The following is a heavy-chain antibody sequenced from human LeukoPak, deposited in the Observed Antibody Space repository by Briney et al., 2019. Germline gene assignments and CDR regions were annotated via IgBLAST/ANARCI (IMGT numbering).Heavy chain of an antibody. J-gene: IGHJ4*02. CDR3: ARDAGIYYDSSGYYDY. CDR1: GYTFTSYG. Sequence: ASVKVSCKASGYTFTSYGISWVRPAPGQGLEWMGWISAYNGNTNYAQKLQGRVTMTTDTSTSTAYMELRSLRSDDTAVYYCARDAGIYYDSSGYYDYWGQGTLVTVSS. D-gene: IGHD3-22*01. V-gene: IGHV1-18*01. CDR2: ISAYNGNT.